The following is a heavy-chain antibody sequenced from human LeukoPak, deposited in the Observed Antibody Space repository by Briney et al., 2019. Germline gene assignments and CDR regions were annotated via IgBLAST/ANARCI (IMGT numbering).Heavy chain of an antibody. J-gene: IGHJ1*01. D-gene: IGHD1-26*01. V-gene: IGHV3-48*04. Sequence: GGSLRLSCAASGFTFSSYSMNWVRQAPGKGLEWVSYISSSTTSIIYYADSVKGRFTISRDNAKNSLYLQMNSLRAEDTAVYYCAKDPSYSNKVGTEYFQHWGQGTLVTVSS. CDR3: AKDPSYSNKVGTEYFQH. CDR1: GFTFSSYS. CDR2: ISSSTTSII.